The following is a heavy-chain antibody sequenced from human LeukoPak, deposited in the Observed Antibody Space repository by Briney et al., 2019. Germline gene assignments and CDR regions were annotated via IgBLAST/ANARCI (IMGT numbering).Heavy chain of an antibody. CDR1: GYTFTSYV. D-gene: IGHD6-19*01. V-gene: IGHV1-8*01. CDR3: ASPVVAGTGLGES. Sequence: ASVKVSCKASGYTFTSYVINWVRQATGQGLEWMGWMSPNSGNTGYAQKFQGRVTMTRNTSISTAYMELSSLRSEDTAVYYCASPVVAGTGLGESWGQGTLVTVSS. CDR2: MSPNSGNT. J-gene: IGHJ5*02.